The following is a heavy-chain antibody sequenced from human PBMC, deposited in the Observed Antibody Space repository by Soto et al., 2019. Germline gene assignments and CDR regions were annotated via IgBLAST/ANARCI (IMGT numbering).Heavy chain of an antibody. D-gene: IGHD3-9*01. CDR1: GYTFPNFG. V-gene: IGHV1-18*04. Sequence: QVQLVQSGAEVKKPGASVKVSCKASGYTFPNFGISWVRQAPGQGLEWLGWISTDNGDTKYAQKIQARVTLTTDTATTTVYMELPSLRPDATAVYYCTRDAKYHDMWTGYFVNDHWSQGTLVTFSS. CDR2: ISTDNGDT. CDR3: TRDAKYHDMWTGYFVNDH. J-gene: IGHJ4*02.